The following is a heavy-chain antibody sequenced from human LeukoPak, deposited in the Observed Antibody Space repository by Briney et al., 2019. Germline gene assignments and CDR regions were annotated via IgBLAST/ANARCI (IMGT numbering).Heavy chain of an antibody. V-gene: IGHV3-33*06. D-gene: IGHD1-1*01. CDR2: IWYDGSKK. CDR1: GFSFSSYG. J-gene: IGHJ4*02. CDR3: AKDTSQTGTTLIDY. Sequence: PGRSLRLSCAASGFSFSSYGMHWVRQAPGKGLEWVAVIWYDGSKKYYADSVKGRFTISRDNSKNTLYLQMNSLRAEDTAVYYCAKDTSQTGTTLIDYWGQGTLVTVSS.